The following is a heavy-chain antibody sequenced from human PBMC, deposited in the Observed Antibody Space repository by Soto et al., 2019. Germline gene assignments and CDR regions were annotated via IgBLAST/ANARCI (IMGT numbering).Heavy chain of an antibody. V-gene: IGHV3-7*01. Sequence: GGSLRLSCAASGFTFSSYWMSWVRPAPGKGLEWVANIKQDGSEKYYVDSVKGRFTISRDNAKNSLYLQMNSLRAEDTAVYYCARDDWNSPNWFDPWGQGTLVTVSS. D-gene: IGHD1-7*01. CDR3: ARDDWNSPNWFDP. CDR2: IKQDGSEK. J-gene: IGHJ5*02. CDR1: GFTFSSYW.